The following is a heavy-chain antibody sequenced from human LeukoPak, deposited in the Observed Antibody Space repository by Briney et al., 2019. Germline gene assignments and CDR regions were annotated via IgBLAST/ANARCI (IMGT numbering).Heavy chain of an antibody. CDR3: ARAWAPTEDYFDY. CDR1: AFTFNNYA. J-gene: IGHJ4*02. CDR2: ITGSGDTT. Sequence: GGSLRLSCAASAFTFNNYALTWVRQAPGKGLEWVSTITGSGDTTYYADPVKGRFTISRDNSKDTLYLQMNSLRAEDTAIYCCARAWAPTEDYFDYWGQGTLVTVSS. V-gene: IGHV3-23*01. D-gene: IGHD1-1*01.